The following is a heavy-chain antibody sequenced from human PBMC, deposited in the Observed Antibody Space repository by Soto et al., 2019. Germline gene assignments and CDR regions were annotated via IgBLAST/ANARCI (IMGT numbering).Heavy chain of an antibody. CDR1: GGSISSGGYY. CDR2: IYYSGST. D-gene: IGHD2-21*01. Sequence: SETLSLTCTVSGGSISSGGYYWSWIRQHPGKGLEWIGYIYYSGSTYYNPSLKSRVTISVDTSKNQFSLKLSSVTAADTAVYYCERDLYGGGPFDYWGQGTLVTVSS. J-gene: IGHJ4*02. V-gene: IGHV4-31*03. CDR3: ERDLYGGGPFDY.